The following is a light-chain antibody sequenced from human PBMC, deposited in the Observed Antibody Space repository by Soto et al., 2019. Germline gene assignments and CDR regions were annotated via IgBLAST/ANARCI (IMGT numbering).Light chain of an antibody. J-gene: IGLJ2*01. V-gene: IGLV2-14*01. CDR1: SSDVGGYNY. CDR3: SSYTGSSALVV. Sequence: QPVLTQPASVSGSPGQSITISCTGTSSDVGGYNYVSWYQQHPGKAPKLMIYEVSNRPSGVSNRFSGSKSGNTASLTISGRQAEDEADYYCSSYTGSSALVVFGGGTKLTVL. CDR2: EVS.